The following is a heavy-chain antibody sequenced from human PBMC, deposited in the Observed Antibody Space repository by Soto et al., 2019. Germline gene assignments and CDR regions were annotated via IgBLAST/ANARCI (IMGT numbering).Heavy chain of an antibody. D-gene: IGHD5-18*01. J-gene: IGHJ6*02. V-gene: IGHV1-2*02. CDR3: ARGYGSSPNMELRFGMDV. Sequence: QVYLVQSGAEVRRPGASVKVSCTAFGYNLTGYSLHWVRQAPGQGLEWMGWIDPNSGATNSAEKFHGRVSMTRDTSISAAYLELSSLRSDDTAVYYCARGYGSSPNMELRFGMDVWGQGTTISVSS. CDR1: GYNLTGYS. CDR2: IDPNSGAT.